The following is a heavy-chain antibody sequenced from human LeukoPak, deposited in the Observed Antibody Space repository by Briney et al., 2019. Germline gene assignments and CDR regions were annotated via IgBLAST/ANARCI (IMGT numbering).Heavy chain of an antibody. J-gene: IGHJ4*02. CDR2: VFYSGST. CDR1: GGSISTHY. D-gene: IGHD2-2*01. CDR3: ARAPGAAID. V-gene: IGHV4-59*11. Sequence: SETLSLTYTISGGSISTHYWSWVRQSPGKEPEWIGNVFYSGSTNYNPSLKSRVIISVDMSKNQFSLKLNSVTAADTAVYYCARAPGAAIDWGQGTLVTVSS.